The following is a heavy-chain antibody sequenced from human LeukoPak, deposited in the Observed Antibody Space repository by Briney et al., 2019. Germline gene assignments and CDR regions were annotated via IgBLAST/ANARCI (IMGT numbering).Heavy chain of an antibody. CDR2: IYYSGST. Sequence: SETLSLTCTVSGGSISSSSYYWGWIRQPPGKGLEWIGSIYYSGSTYYNPSLKSRVTISVDTSKNQFSLKLSSVTAADTAVYYCARDPVPPKGSSSWYWGGDYWGQGTLVTVSS. J-gene: IGHJ4*02. V-gene: IGHV4-39*02. D-gene: IGHD6-13*01. CDR3: ARDPVPPKGSSSWYWGGDY. CDR1: GGSISSSSYY.